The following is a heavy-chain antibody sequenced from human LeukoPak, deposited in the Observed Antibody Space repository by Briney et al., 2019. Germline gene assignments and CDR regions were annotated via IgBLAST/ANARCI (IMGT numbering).Heavy chain of an antibody. V-gene: IGHV1-3*03. Sequence: ASVKVSCKASGYTFTSYAMHWVRQAPGQRLEWMGWINSGNGNTKYSQEFQGRVTITRDTSASTAYMELSSLRSEDMAVYYCAREVRQQLALDYWGQGTLVTVSS. CDR3: AREVRQQLALDY. J-gene: IGHJ4*02. CDR2: INSGNGNT. CDR1: GYTFTSYA. D-gene: IGHD6-13*01.